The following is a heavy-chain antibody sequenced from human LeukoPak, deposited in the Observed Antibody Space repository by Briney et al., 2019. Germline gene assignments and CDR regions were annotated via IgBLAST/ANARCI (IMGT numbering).Heavy chain of an antibody. J-gene: IGHJ5*02. CDR2: INPNSGGT. D-gene: IGHD3-10*01. Sequence: ASVKVSCKASGYTFTGYYMHWVRQAPGQGLEGMGWINPNSGGTNYAQKFQGRVTMTRDTSISTAYMELSRLRSDDTAVYYCARVGTYYGSTYNWFDPWGQGTLVTVSS. CDR1: GYTFTGYY. V-gene: IGHV1-2*02. CDR3: ARVGTYYGSTYNWFDP.